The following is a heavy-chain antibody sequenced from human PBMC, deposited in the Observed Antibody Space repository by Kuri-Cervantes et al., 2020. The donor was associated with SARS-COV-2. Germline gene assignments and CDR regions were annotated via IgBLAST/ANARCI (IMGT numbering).Heavy chain of an antibody. CDR1: GFTFSSYA. V-gene: IGHV3-64*02. CDR3: ARSLAITTTTPGYFQH. Sequence: ETLSLTCAASGFTFSSYAMHWVRQAPGKGLEYVSAISSNGGSTYYADSVKGRFTISRDNSKNTLYLQMGSLRAEDMAVYYCARSLAITTTTPGYFQHWGQGTLVTVSS. D-gene: IGHD1-1*01. J-gene: IGHJ1*01. CDR2: ISSNGGST.